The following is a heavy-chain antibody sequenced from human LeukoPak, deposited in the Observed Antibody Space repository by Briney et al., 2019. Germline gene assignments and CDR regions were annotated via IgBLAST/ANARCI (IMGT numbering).Heavy chain of an antibody. J-gene: IGHJ6*02. CDR1: GFTFSSYW. Sequence: PGGSLRLYCAASGFTFSSYWMHWVRQAPGKGLVWVSRINSDGSSTSYADSVKGRFTISRDNAKNTLYLQMNSLRAEDTAVYYCAGNSSSWYSYYYYGMDVWGQGTTVTVSS. CDR3: AGNSSSWYSYYYYGMDV. V-gene: IGHV3-74*01. CDR2: INSDGSST. D-gene: IGHD6-13*01.